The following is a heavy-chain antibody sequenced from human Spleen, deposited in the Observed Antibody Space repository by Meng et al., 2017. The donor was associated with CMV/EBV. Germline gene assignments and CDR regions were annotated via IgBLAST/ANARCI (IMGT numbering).Heavy chain of an antibody. Sequence: SETLSLTCTVSGDSISNYYWNWIRQPPGKGLEWIGDIYYNGNANYNPSLKSRVMVSLDTSKKKLSLKLTSVTAADTAVYYCARSNRGGFDYWGQGTLVTSPQ. CDR3: ARSNRGGFDY. CDR2: IYYNGNA. D-gene: IGHD2/OR15-2a*01. V-gene: IGHV4-59*01. CDR1: GDSISNYY. J-gene: IGHJ4*02.